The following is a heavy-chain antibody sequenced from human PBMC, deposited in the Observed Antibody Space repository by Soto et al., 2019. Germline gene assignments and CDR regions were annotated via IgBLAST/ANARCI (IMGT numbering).Heavy chain of an antibody. CDR2: IYYSGST. J-gene: IGHJ4*02. CDR1: GGSISSGGYY. D-gene: IGHD2-2*01. V-gene: IGHV4-31*11. CDR3: ARSSTSANYFDY. Sequence: SETLSLTCAVSGGSISSGGYYWSWIRQHPGKGLEWIGYIYYSGSTYYNPSLKSRVTISVDTSKNQFSLKLSSVTAADTAVYYCARSSTSANYFDYWGQGTLVTV.